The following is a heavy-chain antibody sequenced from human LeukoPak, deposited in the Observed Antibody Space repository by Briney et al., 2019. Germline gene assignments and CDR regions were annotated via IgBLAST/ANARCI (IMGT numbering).Heavy chain of an antibody. CDR3: AADPANYYYYGMDV. J-gene: IGHJ6*02. CDR1: GFTFTSSA. Sequence: SVKVSCKASGFTFTSSAMQWVRQARGQRLEWIGWIVVGSGNTNYAQKFQERVTITRDMSTSTAYMELSSLRSEDTAVYYCAADPANYYYYGMDVWGQGTTVTVSS. V-gene: IGHV1-58*02. CDR2: IVVGSGNT.